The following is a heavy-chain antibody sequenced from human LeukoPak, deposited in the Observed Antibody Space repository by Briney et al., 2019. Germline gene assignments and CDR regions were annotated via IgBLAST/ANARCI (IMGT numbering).Heavy chain of an antibody. CDR1: GYTFTSYG. D-gene: IGHD6-13*01. Sequence: ASVKVSCKASGYTFTSYGISWVRQAPGQGLEWMGWISAYNGNTNYAQKLQGRVTMTTDTSTSTVYMELRSLRSDDTAVYYCARDSSRGHAFDIWGQGTMITVSS. CDR2: ISAYNGNT. V-gene: IGHV1-18*01. CDR3: ARDSSRGHAFDI. J-gene: IGHJ3*02.